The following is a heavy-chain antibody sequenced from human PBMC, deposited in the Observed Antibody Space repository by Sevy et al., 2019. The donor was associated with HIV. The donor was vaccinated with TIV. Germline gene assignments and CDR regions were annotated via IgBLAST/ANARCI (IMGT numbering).Heavy chain of an antibody. J-gene: IGHJ4*02. Sequence: GGSLRLSCAASGFTFSSYAMSWVRQAPGKGLEWVSAISASGGSTYYSDSVKGRFTISRDNSKNTLYLQMNSLRAEDTAVYYCAKLGYCSSTSCYTDDYWGQGTLVTVSS. CDR3: AKLGYCSSTSCYTDDY. CDR1: GFTFSSYA. D-gene: IGHD2-2*02. CDR2: ISASGGST. V-gene: IGHV3-23*01.